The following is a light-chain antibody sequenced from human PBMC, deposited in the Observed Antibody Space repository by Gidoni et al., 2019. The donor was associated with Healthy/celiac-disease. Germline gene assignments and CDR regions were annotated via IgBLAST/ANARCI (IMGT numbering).Light chain of an antibody. V-gene: IGKV3-15*01. CDR1: ESVGNN. CDR2: SAS. Sequence: EIVLTQSPATLSLSPGERATHSCRASESVGNNLDWYQQKVGQAPRLIIYSASTRDPGIPARFSGSGSGTECTLTISSLQSEDIAVYYCQQYDIWPPVTFGQGTKVEIK. J-gene: IGKJ1*01. CDR3: QQYDIWPPVT.